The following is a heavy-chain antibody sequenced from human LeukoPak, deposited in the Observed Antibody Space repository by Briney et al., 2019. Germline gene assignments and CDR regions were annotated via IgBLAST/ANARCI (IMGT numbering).Heavy chain of an antibody. CDR1: GFTFSSYA. CDR3: AKDNYYDFWSGYYGGAFDI. CDR2: ISGSGGST. Sequence: GGSLRLSCAASGFTFSSYAMSWVRQAPGKGLEWVSAISGSGGSTYYADSVKGRLTISRDNSKNTLYLQMNSLRAEDTAVYYCAKDNYYDFWSGYYGGAFDIWGQGTMVTVSS. V-gene: IGHV3-23*01. J-gene: IGHJ3*02. D-gene: IGHD3-3*01.